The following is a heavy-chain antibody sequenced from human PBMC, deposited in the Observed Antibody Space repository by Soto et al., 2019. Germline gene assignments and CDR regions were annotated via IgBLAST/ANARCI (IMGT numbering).Heavy chain of an antibody. CDR2: IYQGGST. D-gene: IGHD3-22*01. Sequence: PSETLYLTCTVSGGSIKVGGYYWGWLRQPPGKGLEWIGSIYQGGSTYYNPSLNSRVTLSIDMTNNHVSLILNSVTAADTAVYYCARVGPWVRYYYDSSPYTVENWFDPRRQGTLVTSPQ. CDR3: ARVGPWVRYYYDSSPYTVENWFDP. CDR1: GGSIKVGGYY. J-gene: IGHJ5*02. V-gene: IGHV4-38-2*02.